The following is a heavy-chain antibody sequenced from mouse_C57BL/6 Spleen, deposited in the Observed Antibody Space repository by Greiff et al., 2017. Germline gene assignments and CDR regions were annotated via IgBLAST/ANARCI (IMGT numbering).Heavy chain of an antibody. J-gene: IGHJ1*03. CDR3: ARRTTVVAMRDFDV. V-gene: IGHV1-19*01. D-gene: IGHD1-1*01. CDR1: GYTFTDYY. CDR2: INPYNGGT. Sequence: VQLQQSGPVLVKPGASVKMSCKASGYTFTDYYMNWVKQSHGKSLEWIGVINPYNGGTSYNQKFKGKATLTVDKSSSTAYMELNSLTSEDSAVYYCARRTTVVAMRDFDVWGTGTTVTVSS.